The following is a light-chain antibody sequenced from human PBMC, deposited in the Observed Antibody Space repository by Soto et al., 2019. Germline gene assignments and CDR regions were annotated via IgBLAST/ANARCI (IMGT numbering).Light chain of an antibody. CDR3: QQYDNRPPST. CDR2: DAS. Sequence: IPLTQSHSSLSASVGYRYTITCLVSQGISSWLAWYQQKPGKAPRLLIYDASNLEIGVPSRFSGSGSGTDFTFTISNLQPEDIAPYYCQQYDNRPPSTLGQGTKVDIK. V-gene: IGKV1-33*01. J-gene: IGKJ2*01. CDR1: QGISSW.